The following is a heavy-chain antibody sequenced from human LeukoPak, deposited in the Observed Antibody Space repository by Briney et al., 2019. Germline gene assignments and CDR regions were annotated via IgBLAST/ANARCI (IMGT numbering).Heavy chain of an antibody. CDR1: GGSISSYY. CDR3: ARGLAAAAGHYYYGMDV. J-gene: IGHJ6*02. CDR2: IFFTGNT. Sequence: SETLSLTCTVSGGSISSYYWSWIRQPPGEALQWIGYIFFTGNTNYNPSLKSRVTISVDTSKNQFSLKLSSVTAADTAVYYCARGLAAAAGHYYYGMDVWGQGTTVTVSS. D-gene: IGHD6-13*01. V-gene: IGHV4-59*01.